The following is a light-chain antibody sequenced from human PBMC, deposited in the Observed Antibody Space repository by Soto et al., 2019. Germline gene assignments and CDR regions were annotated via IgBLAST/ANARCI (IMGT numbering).Light chain of an antibody. Sequence: DIQMTQSPSILSASVGDRVTITCRASQRISSWLAWYQQKPGKAPKLLIFDASILKSWVPSRFSGSGSGTKFTLSISGLLPDDFATYYCQQYNTYPWTFGQGTKVEIK. CDR1: QRISSW. V-gene: IGKV1-5*03. J-gene: IGKJ1*01. CDR2: DAS. CDR3: QQYNTYPWT.